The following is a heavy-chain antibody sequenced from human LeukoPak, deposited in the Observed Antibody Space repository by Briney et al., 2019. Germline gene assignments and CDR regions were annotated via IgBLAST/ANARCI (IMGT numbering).Heavy chain of an antibody. V-gene: IGHV3-21*04. CDR3: ARGGNDFWSGYYPQKRYYYYGMDV. J-gene: IGHJ6*02. CDR1: GFTFSSYS. D-gene: IGHD3-3*01. CDR2: ISSSSSYI. Sequence: GGSLRLSCAASGFTFSSYSMNWVRQAPGKGLEWVSSISSSSSYIYYADSVKGRFTISRDNAKNSLYLQMNSLRAEDTAVYYCARGGNDFWSGYYPQKRYYYYGMDVWGQGTTVTVSS.